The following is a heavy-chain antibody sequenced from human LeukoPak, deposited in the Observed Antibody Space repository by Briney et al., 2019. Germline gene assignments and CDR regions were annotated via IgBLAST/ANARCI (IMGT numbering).Heavy chain of an antibody. CDR3: ARDFPLVWNLDY. CDR2: IIPNSGVT. J-gene: IGHJ4*02. D-gene: IGHD1-1*01. CDR1: GYTFTDYY. Sequence: ASVKVSCKASGYTFTDYYIHWVRQAPGQGLEWMGWIIPNSGVTKYAQKFQGRVTMTRDTSVSTAYMELTSLRSDDTALYYCARDFPLVWNLDYWGQGTLVTVSS. V-gene: IGHV1-2*02.